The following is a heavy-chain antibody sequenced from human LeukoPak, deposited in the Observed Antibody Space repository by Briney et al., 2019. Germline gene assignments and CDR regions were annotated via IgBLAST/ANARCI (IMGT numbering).Heavy chain of an antibody. V-gene: IGHV1-18*01. CDR2: ISAYNGNT. CDR1: GYTFTSYD. J-gene: IGHJ6*02. D-gene: IGHD2-2*01. Sequence: ASVKVSCKASGYTFTSYDINWVRQAPGQGLEWMGWISAYNGNTNYAQKLQGRVTMTTDTSTSTAYMELRSLRSDDTAVYYCAREYIVVVPAAINSEYGLDVWGQGTTVTVSS. CDR3: AREYIVVVPAAINSEYGLDV.